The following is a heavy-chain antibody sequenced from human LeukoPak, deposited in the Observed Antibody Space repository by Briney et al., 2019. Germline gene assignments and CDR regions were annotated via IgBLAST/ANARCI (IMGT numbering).Heavy chain of an antibody. D-gene: IGHD1-14*01. CDR1: GFTFSSYW. Sequence: GGSLRLSCAASGFTFSSYWMHWVRQAPGKGLVWVSRINSDGSSTSYADSVKGRFTISRDNAKNSLYLQMNSLRAEDTALYYCAREEPSGAFDIWGQGTMVTVSS. CDR3: AREEPSGAFDI. V-gene: IGHV3-74*01. CDR2: INSDGSST. J-gene: IGHJ3*02.